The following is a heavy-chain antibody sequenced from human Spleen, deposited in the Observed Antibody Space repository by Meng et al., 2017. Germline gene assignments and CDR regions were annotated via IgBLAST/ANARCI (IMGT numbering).Heavy chain of an antibody. CDR3: ARLPELLWFGELSFDP. D-gene: IGHD3-10*01. CDR2: IYHLGST. Sequence: VRLQGSGPGLVKPSGTLSLTCAVSGGSIRSSNWWSWVRQPPGKGLEWIGEIYHLGSTNYNPSLKSRVTISVDKSKTQFSLKVTSVTAADTAVYYCARLPELLWFGELSFDPWGQGTLVTVSS. CDR1: GGSIRSSNW. J-gene: IGHJ5*02. V-gene: IGHV4-4*02.